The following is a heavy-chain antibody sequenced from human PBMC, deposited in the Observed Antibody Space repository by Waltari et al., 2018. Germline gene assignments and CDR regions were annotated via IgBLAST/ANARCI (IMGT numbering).Heavy chain of an antibody. CDR2: LYYSWKT. CDR3: ASEKSNGGSPLYYMDV. CDR1: GGSISSQRYY. J-gene: IGHJ6*03. Sequence: QLQLQASGPGLVMPSETLSLTCTVPGGSISSQRYYWGWIRQSPGKGLERIGTLYYSWKTYYNMSLRSRVSLSVDMSNNQFSRKLISVSVADTDVYYCASEKSNGGSPLYYMDVWGKGTTVTISS. D-gene: IGHD2-8*01. V-gene: IGHV4-39*07.